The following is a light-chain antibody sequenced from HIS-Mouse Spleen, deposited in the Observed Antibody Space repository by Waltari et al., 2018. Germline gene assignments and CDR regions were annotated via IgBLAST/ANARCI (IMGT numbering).Light chain of an antibody. J-gene: IGLJ2*01. Sequence: SYELTQPPSVSVSPGQTARITCSGDALPKKYAYWYQQKSGQAPLLVIYEDSKRPSGIPGRFSGSSSGTMATLTISGAQVEDEADYYGYSTDSSGNHRVFGGGTKLTVL. CDR1: ALPKKY. V-gene: IGLV3-10*01. CDR3: YSTDSSGNHRV. CDR2: EDS.